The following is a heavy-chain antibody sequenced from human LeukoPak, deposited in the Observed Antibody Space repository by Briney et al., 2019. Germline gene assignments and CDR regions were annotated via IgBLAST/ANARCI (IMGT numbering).Heavy chain of an antibody. D-gene: IGHD2-2*01. J-gene: IGHJ4*02. CDR1: GGSFSGYY. CDR3: ARGGPDIVVVPAAILGVGFDY. CDR2: INHSGST. Sequence: SSETLSLTCAVYGGSFSGYYWSWIRQPPGKGLEWIGEINHSGSTNYNPSLKSRVTISVDTSKNQFSLKLSSVTAADTAVYYCARGGPDIVVVPAAILGVGFDYWGQGTLVTVSS. V-gene: IGHV4-34*01.